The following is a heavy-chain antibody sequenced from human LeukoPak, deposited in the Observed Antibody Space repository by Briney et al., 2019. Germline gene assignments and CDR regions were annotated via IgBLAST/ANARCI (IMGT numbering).Heavy chain of an antibody. V-gene: IGHV3-23*01. CDR3: AKAPVWNYYYGLDV. CDR2: ITTSGST. J-gene: IGHJ6*02. Sequence: GGSLRLSCAASGLTASHNVNKAMSWVRHAPGKGLEWVSGITTSGSTYYADSVKGRFTISRENSNNTLYLHMDSLRAEDTAVYYCAKAPVWNYYYGLDVWGQGTTVTVSS. D-gene: IGHD2-21*01. CDR1: GLTASHNVNKA.